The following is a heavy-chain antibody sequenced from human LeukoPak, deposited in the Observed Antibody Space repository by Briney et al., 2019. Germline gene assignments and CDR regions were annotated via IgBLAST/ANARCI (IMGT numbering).Heavy chain of an antibody. CDR3: ARGSSGWYMDV. Sequence: PSETLSLTCTVSGGSISSSNYYWGWIRQPPGKGLEWIGSIYYSGSTYYNPSLKSRVTISVDTSKNQFSLKLSSVTAADTAVYYCARGSSGWYMDVWGKGTTVTISS. J-gene: IGHJ6*04. V-gene: IGHV4-39*07. CDR2: IYYSGST. CDR1: GGSISSSNYY. D-gene: IGHD6-19*01.